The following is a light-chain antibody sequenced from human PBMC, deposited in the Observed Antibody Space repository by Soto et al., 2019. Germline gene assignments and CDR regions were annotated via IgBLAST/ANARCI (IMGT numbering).Light chain of an antibody. Sequence: QSALTQPASVSGSPGQSITISCTGTSSDVGGYNYVSWYQQHPGKAPKLMIYDVSNRPSGVSNRFSGSKSGNTASLTISGIKAEDEVDYYGLSYSSSRSWVSGG. CDR2: DVS. V-gene: IGLV2-14*01. J-gene: IGLJ3*02. CDR3: LSYSSSRSWV. CDR1: SSDVGGYNY.